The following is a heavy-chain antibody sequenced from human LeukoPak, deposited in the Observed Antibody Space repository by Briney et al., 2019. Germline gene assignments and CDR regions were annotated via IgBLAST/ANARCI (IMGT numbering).Heavy chain of an antibody. CDR2: IRSKAYGGTT. J-gene: IGHJ4*02. D-gene: IGHD5-12*01. V-gene: IGHV3-49*04. CDR1: GFTFGDYA. CDR3: TRVIVATKDY. Sequence: GGSLRLSCTGSGFTFGDYAMNWVRQAPGKGREWVGFIRSKAYGGTTEYAASVKGRFTISREDSKSIAYPQMNSLKTEDTAVYYCTRVIVATKDYWGQGTLVTVSS.